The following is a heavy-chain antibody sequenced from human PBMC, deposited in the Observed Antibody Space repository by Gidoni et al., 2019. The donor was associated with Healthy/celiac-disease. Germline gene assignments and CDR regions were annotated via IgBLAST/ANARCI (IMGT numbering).Heavy chain of an antibody. J-gene: IGHJ4*02. CDR3: AREMITFGGVIAGYYFDY. V-gene: IGHV1-69*06. D-gene: IGHD3-16*02. CDR1: GGPFSSSA. CDR2: IIPIFGTA. Sequence: QVQLVQSGAEVKKPGSSVTVSCRASGGPFSSSAISWVRQALGQGLEGMGGIIPIFGTANYAQKFQGRVTITADKSTSTAYMELSSLRSEDTAVYYCAREMITFGGVIAGYYFDYWGQGTLVTVSS.